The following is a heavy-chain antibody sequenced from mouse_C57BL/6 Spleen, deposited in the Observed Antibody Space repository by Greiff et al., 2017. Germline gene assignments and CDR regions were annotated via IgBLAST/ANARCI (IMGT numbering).Heavy chain of an antibody. CDR3: ARGRDDYSDY. CDR2: IHPNSGST. V-gene: IGHV1-64*01. D-gene: IGHD2-3*01. J-gene: IGHJ2*01. CDR1: GYTFTSYW. Sequence: VQLQQPGAELVKPGASVKLSCKASGYTFTSYWMHWVKQRPGQGLEWIGMIHPNSGSTNYNEKFKSKATLTVDKSSNTAYMQLSSLTSEDTAIYYWARGRDDYSDYWGQGTTLTVSS.